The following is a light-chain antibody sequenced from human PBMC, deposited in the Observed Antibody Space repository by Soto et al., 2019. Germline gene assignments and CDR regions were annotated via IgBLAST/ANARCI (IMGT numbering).Light chain of an antibody. Sequence: EIVLTQSPGTLSLSPGERATLSCRASQSVSSSYLAWYQQKPGQAPRLLIYGASSRATGIPDRFSGSGSGTDVTLTISRLEPEYFAVYYCQQYSSSPWTFGQGTKVEIK. CDR1: QSVSSSY. V-gene: IGKV3-20*01. J-gene: IGKJ1*01. CDR2: GAS. CDR3: QQYSSSPWT.